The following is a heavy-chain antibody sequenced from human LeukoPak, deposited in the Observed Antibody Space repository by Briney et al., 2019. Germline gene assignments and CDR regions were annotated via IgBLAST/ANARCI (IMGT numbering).Heavy chain of an antibody. J-gene: IGHJ6*03. CDR3: ARDYVSYYYYYMDV. V-gene: IGHV4-39*07. CDR1: GGSISSDNYY. CDR2: IYYSGST. D-gene: IGHD3-10*02. Sequence: SETLSLTCTVSGGSISSDNYYWGWIRQPPGKGLEWIGSIYYSGSTYYNPSLKSRVTISVDTSKNQFSLKLSSVTAADTAVYYCARDYVSYYYYYMDVWGKGTTVTVSS.